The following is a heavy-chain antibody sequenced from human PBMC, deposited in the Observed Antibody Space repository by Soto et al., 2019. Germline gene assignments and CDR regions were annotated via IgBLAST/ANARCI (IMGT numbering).Heavy chain of an antibody. J-gene: IGHJ6*02. CDR2: IYSGGST. V-gene: IGHV3-66*01. CDR1: GFTVSSND. CDR3: ARARYYDILTGHMDV. D-gene: IGHD3-9*01. Sequence: GGSLRLSCAASGFTVSSNDMSWVRQAPGKGLEWVSVIYSGGSTYYADSVKGRFTISRDNSKNTLYLQMNSLRAEDTAVYYCARARYYDILTGHMDVWGQGTTVTVSS.